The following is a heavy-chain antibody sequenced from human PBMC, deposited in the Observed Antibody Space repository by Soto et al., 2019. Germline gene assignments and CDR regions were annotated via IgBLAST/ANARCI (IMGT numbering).Heavy chain of an antibody. Sequence: QPGGSLRLSCVGSGFSFSAYGMSWVRQAPGKGLEWVATIRDSGGATYYADSVTGRFTISRDNSNNTVSLQMSSLRGEDTAIYYCAKDRVGWELLPFDSWGQGILVTVSS. CDR2: IRDSGGAT. V-gene: IGHV3-23*01. J-gene: IGHJ4*02. D-gene: IGHD1-26*01. CDR3: AKDRVGWELLPFDS. CDR1: GFSFSAYG.